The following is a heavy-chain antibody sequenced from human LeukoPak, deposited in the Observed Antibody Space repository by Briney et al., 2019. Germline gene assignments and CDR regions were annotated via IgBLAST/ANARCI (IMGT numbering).Heavy chain of an antibody. CDR1: GFTFDDYA. D-gene: IGHD3-10*01. J-gene: IGHJ6*02. CDR2: ISWSSGSI. Sequence: GRSLRLSCAASGFTFDDYAMHWVRQAPGRGLEWVSGISWSSGSIGYADSVKGRFTISRDNAKNSLYLQMNSLRAEDTALYYCAKDRSNLVRTTLGMDVWGQGTTVTVSS. V-gene: IGHV3-9*01. CDR3: AKDRSNLVRTTLGMDV.